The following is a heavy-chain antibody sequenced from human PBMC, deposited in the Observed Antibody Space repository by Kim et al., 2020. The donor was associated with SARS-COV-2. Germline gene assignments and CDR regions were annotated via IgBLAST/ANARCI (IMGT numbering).Heavy chain of an antibody. CDR3: ARDYYDSSGYLSDY. V-gene: IGHV3-21*01. J-gene: IGHJ4*02. D-gene: IGHD3-22*01. Sequence: ADTVKGRFTISRDNAKNSLYLQMTSLRAEDTAVYYCARDYYDSSGYLSDYWGQGTLVTVSS.